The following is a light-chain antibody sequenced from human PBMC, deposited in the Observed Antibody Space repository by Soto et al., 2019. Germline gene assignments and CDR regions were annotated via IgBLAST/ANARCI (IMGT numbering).Light chain of an antibody. CDR3: QQYNNWPPWT. Sequence: TLSLSPGERATLSCRASQSVTTNMAWYQQKPGQAPRLLIYGASTRATGIPARFSGSGSGTDFTLTISSLQSEDFAVYYCQQYNNWPPWTFGQGTKVDIK. V-gene: IGKV3-15*01. CDR1: QSVTTN. J-gene: IGKJ1*01. CDR2: GAS.